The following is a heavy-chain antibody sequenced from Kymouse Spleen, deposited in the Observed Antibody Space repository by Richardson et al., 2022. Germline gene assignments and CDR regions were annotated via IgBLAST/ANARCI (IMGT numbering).Heavy chain of an antibody. V-gene: IGHV3-11*01. Sequence: QVQLVESGGGLVKPGGSLRLSCAASGFTFSDYYMSWIRQAPGKGLEWVSYISSSGSTIYYADSVKGRFTISRDNAKNSLYLQMNSLRAEDTAVYYCAREDYGSGSYYYYYYYGMDVWGQGTTVTVSS. D-gene: IGHD3-10*01. CDR2: ISSSGSTI. CDR1: GFTFSDYY. J-gene: IGHJ6*02. CDR3: AREDYGSGSYYYYYYYGMDV.